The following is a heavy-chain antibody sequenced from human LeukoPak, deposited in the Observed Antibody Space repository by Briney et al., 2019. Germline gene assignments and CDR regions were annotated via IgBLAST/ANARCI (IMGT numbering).Heavy chain of an antibody. CDR3: AKKVVVGATSPYSDFQD. J-gene: IGHJ1*01. CDR2: IYTGGNT. CDR1: GFTVDSNY. Sequence: GGSLRLSCAASGFTVDSNYLSWVRQAPGKGLEWVSTIYTGGNTYYAGSVKGRFSISRDNSKNTLYLQMNSLRAEDTALYYCAKKVVVGATSPYSDFQDWGQGTLVTVSS. V-gene: IGHV3-53*01. D-gene: IGHD1-26*01.